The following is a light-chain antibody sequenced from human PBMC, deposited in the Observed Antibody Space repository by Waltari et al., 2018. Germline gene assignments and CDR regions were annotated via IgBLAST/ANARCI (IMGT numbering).Light chain of an antibody. Sequence: QLVLTQSPSASASLGDSVKLTCTLRSGHSSYSSYSIAWHQQQPGKGPRFLMKLNSDGSHKRGDGIPDRFSGSSSGAERYLTISSLQSADEADYYCQTWGAGFQIFGGGTKLAVL. CDR2: LNSDGSH. CDR1: SGHSSYSSYS. J-gene: IGLJ2*01. CDR3: QTWGAGFQI. V-gene: IGLV4-69*01.